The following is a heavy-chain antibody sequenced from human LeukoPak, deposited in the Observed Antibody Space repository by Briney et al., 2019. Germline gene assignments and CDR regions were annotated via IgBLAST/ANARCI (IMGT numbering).Heavy chain of an antibody. CDR3: VRLGDSSGYYDY. Sequence: GGSLRLSCAASGFTFSPYWMSWVRQAPGKGLEWVASIKPDGRGKYYVDSVKGRFTISRDNAKNALYLQLNSLSAEDTAVYFCVRLGDSSGYYDYWGQGTLVTVSS. J-gene: IGHJ4*02. D-gene: IGHD3-22*01. CDR2: IKPDGRGK. CDR1: GFTFSPYW. V-gene: IGHV3-7*01.